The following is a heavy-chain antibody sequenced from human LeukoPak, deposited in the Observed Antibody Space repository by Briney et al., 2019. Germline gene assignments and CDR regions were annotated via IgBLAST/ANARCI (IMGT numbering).Heavy chain of an antibody. J-gene: IGHJ5*02. CDR3: AKLVGTAMATNWFDP. CDR2: ISYDGSNK. Sequence: GGSLRLSCAASGFTFSSYGMHWVRQAPGKGLEWVAVISYDGSNKYYAGSVKGRFTISRDNSKNTLYLQMNSLRAEDTAVYYCAKLVGTAMATNWFDPWGQGTLVTVSS. CDR1: GFTFSSYG. V-gene: IGHV3-30*18. D-gene: IGHD5-18*01.